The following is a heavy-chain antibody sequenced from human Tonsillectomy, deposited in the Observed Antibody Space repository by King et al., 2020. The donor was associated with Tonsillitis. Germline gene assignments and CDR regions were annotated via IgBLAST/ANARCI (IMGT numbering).Heavy chain of an antibody. CDR1: GFTFSTCS. D-gene: IGHD4-17*01. J-gene: IGHJ4*02. Sequence: VQLVESGGGVVQPGRSLGLSCAASGFTFSTCSLHWVRQAPGKGLEWVAIMSYDGSNKYYADSVKGRFTISRDNSKNTLYLQMNSLRAEDTAVYYCARNPYGDYYFDYWGQGTLVTVSS. CDR3: ARNPYGDYYFDY. V-gene: IGHV3-30-3*01. CDR2: MSYDGSNK.